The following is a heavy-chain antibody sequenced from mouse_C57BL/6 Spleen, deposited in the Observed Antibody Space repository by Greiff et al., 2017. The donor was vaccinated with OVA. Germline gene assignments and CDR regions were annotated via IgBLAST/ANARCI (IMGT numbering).Heavy chain of an antibody. CDR3: ARDYYGSSWYVDV. V-gene: IGHV1-18*01. Sequence: VQLQQSGPELVKPGASVKIPCKASGYTFTDYNMDWVKQSHGKSLEWIGDINPNNGGTISNQKFKVKATVTVDKSSSTAYMELRSLTAEDTAVYYCARDYYGSSWYVDVWGTGTTGTVAS. J-gene: IGHJ1*03. D-gene: IGHD1-1*01. CDR2: INPNNGGT. CDR1: GYTFTDYN.